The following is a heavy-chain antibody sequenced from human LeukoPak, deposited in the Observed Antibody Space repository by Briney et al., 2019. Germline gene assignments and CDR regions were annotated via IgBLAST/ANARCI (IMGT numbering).Heavy chain of an antibody. J-gene: IGHJ4*02. CDR1: GGSISSYY. CDR2: VYYSGST. CDR3: ARDPGQNLGTLHYFDY. Sequence: PSETLSLTCTVSGGSISSYYWSWIRQPPGRGLEYIGYVYYSGSTNYNPSLKSRVTISVDTSKNQSSLKLTSVTAADTAVYYCARDPGQNLGTLHYFDYWGQGTLVTVSS. D-gene: IGHD7-27*01. V-gene: IGHV4-59*01.